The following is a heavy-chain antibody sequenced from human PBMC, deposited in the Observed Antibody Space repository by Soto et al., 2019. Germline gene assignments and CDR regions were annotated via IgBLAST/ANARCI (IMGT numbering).Heavy chain of an antibody. CDR3: ARGPGWNYNFDY. J-gene: IGHJ4*02. CDR2: INAGNGNT. V-gene: IGHV1-3*01. CDR1: GYTFTSYA. Sequence: GASVKVSCKASGYTFTSYAMHWVRQAPGQRLEWMGWINAGNGNTKYSQKFQGRVTITRDTSASTAYMELSRLRAEDTALYYWARGPGWNYNFDYWGQGTLVTVSS. D-gene: IGHD1-7*01.